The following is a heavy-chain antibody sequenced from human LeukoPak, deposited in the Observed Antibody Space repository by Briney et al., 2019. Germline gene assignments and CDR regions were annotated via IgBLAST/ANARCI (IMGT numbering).Heavy chain of an antibody. CDR3: ARGEWYSDQSYYFGMDV. V-gene: IGHV1-69*13. CDR1: GDIFSTKA. D-gene: IGHD3-3*01. J-gene: IGHJ6*02. CDR2: IIPFFDTT. Sequence: SVKVSCKASGDIFSTKAINWVRQAPGQGLEWMGRIIPFFDTTDYAQNFQGRVKIIADESTSTAYMELSSLRSEDTAIYYCARGEWYSDQSYYFGMDVWGQGTTVTVSS.